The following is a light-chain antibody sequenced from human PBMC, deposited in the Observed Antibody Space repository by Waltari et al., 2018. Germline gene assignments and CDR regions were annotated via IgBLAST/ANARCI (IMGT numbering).Light chain of an antibody. CDR2: EVS. CDR1: SSDVGGYNY. V-gene: IGLV2-14*01. CDR3: SSYTSSSTVV. Sequence: QSALTQPASVSGSPGQSITISCTGTSSDVGGYNYVSWYQQHPDKAPKLMIYEVSNRPSGVSHRFSGSKSGNTASLTISGLQAEDEADYYCSSYTSSSTVVFGGGTKLTVL. J-gene: IGLJ2*01.